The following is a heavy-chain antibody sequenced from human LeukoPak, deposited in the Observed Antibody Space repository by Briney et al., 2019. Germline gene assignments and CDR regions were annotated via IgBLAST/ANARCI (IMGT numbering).Heavy chain of an antibody. D-gene: IGHD3-10*01. CDR3: ARLDYGSGSYYSY. CDR1: GASITSQF. CDR2: IYYSGST. J-gene: IGHJ4*02. V-gene: IGHV4-59*08. Sequence: SETLSLTCTVSGASITSQFWNWVRQPPGKGLEWIGYIYYSGSTNYNPSLKSRVTISVDTSKNQFSLKLSSVTAADTAVYYCARLDYGSGSYYSYWGQGTLVTVSS.